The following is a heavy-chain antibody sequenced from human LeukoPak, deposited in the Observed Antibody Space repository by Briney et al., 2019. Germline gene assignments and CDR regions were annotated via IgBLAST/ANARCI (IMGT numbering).Heavy chain of an antibody. Sequence: PGGSLRLSCAASGFTFSKYAMSWVRQAPGQGLEWVSSIGSDNKPHYSESVKGRFAISRDNSKSMLFLQLNCLRAEDTALYYCARQGLYDSSDFWTFQHWGQGTLVTVSS. CDR2: IGSDNKP. V-gene: IGHV3-23*05. CDR1: GFTFSKYA. J-gene: IGHJ1*01. CDR3: ARQGLYDSSDFWTFQH. D-gene: IGHD3/OR15-3a*01.